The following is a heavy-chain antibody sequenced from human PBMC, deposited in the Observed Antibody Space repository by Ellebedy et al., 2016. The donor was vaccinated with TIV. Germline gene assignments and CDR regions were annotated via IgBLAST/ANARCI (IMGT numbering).Heavy chain of an antibody. J-gene: IGHJ4*02. Sequence: MPGGSLRLSCTVSGGSISSYYCSWIRQPPGKGLEWIGYIYYSGSTNYHPSLKSRVTISVDTSKNQFSLKVSSVTGADTDVYYWARWGRVYDSFDYWGQGTLVTVSS. D-gene: IGHD3-3*01. V-gene: IGHV4-59*01. CDR3: ARWGRVYDSFDY. CDR2: IYYSGST. CDR1: GGSISSYY.